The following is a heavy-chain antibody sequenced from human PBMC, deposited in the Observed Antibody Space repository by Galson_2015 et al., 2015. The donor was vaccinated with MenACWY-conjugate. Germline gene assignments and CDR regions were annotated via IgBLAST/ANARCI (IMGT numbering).Heavy chain of an antibody. CDR2: INAGNGDT. V-gene: IGHV1-3*01. Sequence: SVKVSCKASGYTFTSYAIRWVRQAPTQRSEWMGWINAGNGDTKYSQKLQGRVTFTRDTSATTAYMELSSLGSEDTAVFYCARGYCSSTSCQYYMDVWGNGTTVTVSS. CDR3: ARGYCSSTSCQYYMDV. CDR1: GYTFTSYA. J-gene: IGHJ6*03. D-gene: IGHD2-2*01.